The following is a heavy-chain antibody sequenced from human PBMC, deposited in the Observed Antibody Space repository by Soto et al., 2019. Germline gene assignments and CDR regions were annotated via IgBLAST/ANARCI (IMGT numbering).Heavy chain of an antibody. CDR3: AHIPNYYQYDGFDP. CDR1: GFSLTTRGVG. V-gene: IGHV2-5*02. J-gene: IGHJ5*02. D-gene: IGHD3-16*01. CDR2: IYWDDDK. Sequence: QITLKESGPTLVKPTQTLTLTCTFSGFSLTTRGVGVGWIRQPPGNALECLALIYWDDDKRYSPSLQSRLSISKDTSKYQVVLTMTNVDPVDTATYYCAHIPNYYQYDGFDPCGQGTLVSVAA.